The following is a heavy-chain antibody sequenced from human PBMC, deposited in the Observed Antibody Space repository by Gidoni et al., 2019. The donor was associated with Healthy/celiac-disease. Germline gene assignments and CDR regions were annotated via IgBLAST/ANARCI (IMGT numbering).Heavy chain of an antibody. CDR3: ARHQGPRGAFDI. J-gene: IGHJ3*02. CDR1: GGSISSSSYY. V-gene: IGHV4-39*01. Sequence: QLQLQESGPGLVKPSETLSLTCTGSGGSISSSSYYWGWIRQPPGKGLEWIGSIYYSGSTYYNPSLQSRVTISVDTSKNQFSLKLGSVTAADTAVYYCARHQGPRGAFDIWGQGTMVTVSS. D-gene: IGHD3-16*01. CDR2: IYYSGST.